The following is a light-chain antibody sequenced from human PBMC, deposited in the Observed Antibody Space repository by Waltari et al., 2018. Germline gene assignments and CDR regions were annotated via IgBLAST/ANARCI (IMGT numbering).Light chain of an antibody. CDR3: AAWDDRLSVWV. CDR2: RIY. Sequence: QSVLTQPPSASGTPGQRVTISCSGGRSNIGNNYVFWYQQFPGTAPKLLIYRIYQRPSGVPDRISGSKSGTSASLAISGRRSEDEADYYCAAWDDRLSVWVFGGGTKLTVL. V-gene: IGLV1-47*01. CDR1: RSNIGNNY. J-gene: IGLJ3*02.